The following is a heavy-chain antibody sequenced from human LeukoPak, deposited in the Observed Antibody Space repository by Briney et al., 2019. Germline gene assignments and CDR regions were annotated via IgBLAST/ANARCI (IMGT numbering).Heavy chain of an antibody. V-gene: IGHV1-18*01. CDR1: GYTFTNYG. D-gene: IGHD2-15*01. CDR2: IGTYNHDT. CDR3: VRDYFCSGGTCDDCFDP. Sequence: GASVKVSCKASGYTFTNYGISWVRQAPGQGVEWMAWIGTYNHDTNNAQKLRGRVTLTPETSTSTAYMELRSLGSDDTDVYSCVRDYFCSGGTCDDCFDPWGQGTLVTVSS. J-gene: IGHJ5*02.